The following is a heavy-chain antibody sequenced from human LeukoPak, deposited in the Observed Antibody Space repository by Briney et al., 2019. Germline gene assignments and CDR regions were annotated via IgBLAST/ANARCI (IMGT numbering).Heavy chain of an antibody. CDR2: IGSSGSTI. CDR1: GFTFSNYE. D-gene: IGHD5-12*01. CDR3: ARGLFDYLYYFDY. Sequence: GGPLRLSCAASGFTFSNYEMNWVRQAPGKGLEWVSYIGSSGSTIYYEDSVKGRFTISRDNAKNSLYLQMNSLRAEDTAVYYCARGLFDYLYYFDYWGQGTLVTVPS. J-gene: IGHJ4*02. V-gene: IGHV3-48*03.